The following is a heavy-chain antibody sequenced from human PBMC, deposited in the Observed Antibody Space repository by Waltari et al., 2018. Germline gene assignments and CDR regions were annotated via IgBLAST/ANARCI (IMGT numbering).Heavy chain of an antibody. D-gene: IGHD1-7*01. Sequence: QIQIMQSGAEVKKPGDSVKVSCQASGYTFTAYYIHWARQAPGQGLEWMGWINSNTGGADCAQSFQGRVTVTRDTSISTVYMELSGLTSDDTAVYYCAREALGGTKAFDMWGQGTMVTVSS. CDR3: AREALGGTKAFDM. J-gene: IGHJ3*02. CDR1: GYTFTAYY. V-gene: IGHV1-2*02. CDR2: INSNTGGA.